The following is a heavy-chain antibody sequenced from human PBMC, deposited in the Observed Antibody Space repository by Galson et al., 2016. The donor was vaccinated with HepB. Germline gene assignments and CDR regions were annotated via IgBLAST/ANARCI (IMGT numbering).Heavy chain of an antibody. J-gene: IGHJ4*02. V-gene: IGHV1-46*01. Sequence: SVKVSCKASGYMFTSYYIHWVRQAPGRGLEWMGIINPSDGTAGYAQNFKGRVIMTRDTSTSTVYMELNSLRSEDTAVYFCARDDTRNKGIFDFWGQGTLVTVSS. CDR1: GYMFTSYY. CDR2: INPSDGTA. D-gene: IGHD6-13*01. CDR3: ARDDTRNKGIFDF.